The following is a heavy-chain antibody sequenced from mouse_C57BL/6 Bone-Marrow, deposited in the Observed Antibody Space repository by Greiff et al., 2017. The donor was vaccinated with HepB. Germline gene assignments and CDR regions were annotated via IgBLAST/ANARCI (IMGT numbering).Heavy chain of an antibody. J-gene: IGHJ4*01. CDR2: INYDGSST. CDR1: GFTFSDYY. Sequence: EVKLVESEGGLVQPGSSMKLSCTASGFTFSDYYMAWVRQVPEKGLEWVANINYDGSSTYYLDSLKSRFIISRDNAKNILYLQMSSLKSEDTATHYCAREGYYYGSGVCAMDYWGQGTSVTVSS. V-gene: IGHV5-16*01. CDR3: AREGYYYGSGVCAMDY. D-gene: IGHD1-1*01.